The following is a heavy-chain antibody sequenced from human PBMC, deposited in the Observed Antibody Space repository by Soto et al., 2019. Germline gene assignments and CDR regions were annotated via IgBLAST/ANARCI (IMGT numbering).Heavy chain of an antibody. V-gene: IGHV3-74*01. D-gene: IGHD3-22*01. J-gene: IGHJ6*02. Sequence: GGSLRLSCAASGFTFSSYWMHWVRQAPGKGLVWVSRINSDGSSTSYADSVKGRFTISRDNAKNTLYLQMNSLRAEDTAVYYCARDDYDSSGYYTRWGYYYYYGMDVWGQGTTVTVSS. CDR3: ARDDYDSSGYYTRWGYYYYYGMDV. CDR1: GFTFSSYW. CDR2: INSDGSST.